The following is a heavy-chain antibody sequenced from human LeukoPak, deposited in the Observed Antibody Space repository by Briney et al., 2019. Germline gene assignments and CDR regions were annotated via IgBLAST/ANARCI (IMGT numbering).Heavy chain of an antibody. D-gene: IGHD3-16*01. CDR2: IYYSGST. CDR1: GGSISSYY. CDR3: ARETSQKGAHYMDV. V-gene: IGHV4-59*01. Sequence: PSETLSLACTVSGGSISSYYWSWIRQPPGKGLEWIGYIYYSGSTNYNPSLKSRVTISVDTSKNQFSLKLSSVTAADTAVYYCARETSQKGAHYMDVWGKGTTVTISS. J-gene: IGHJ6*03.